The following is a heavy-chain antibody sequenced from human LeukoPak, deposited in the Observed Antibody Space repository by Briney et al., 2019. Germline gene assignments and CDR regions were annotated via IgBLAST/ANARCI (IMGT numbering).Heavy chain of an antibody. D-gene: IGHD3-3*01. V-gene: IGHV3-21*01. CDR1: GFTFSSYS. CDR2: ISRGSSYI. J-gene: IGHJ4*02. Sequence: PGGSLRLSCAASGFTFSSYSMNWVCQAPGKGLEWVSSISRGSSYIYYADSVKGRFTISRDNAKNSLYLQMNSLRAEDTAVYYCARGSPSSGYIFDYWGQGTLVTVSS. CDR3: ARGSPSSGYIFDY.